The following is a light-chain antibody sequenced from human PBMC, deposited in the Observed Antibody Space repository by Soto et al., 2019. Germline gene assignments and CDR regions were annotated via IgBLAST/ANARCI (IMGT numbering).Light chain of an antibody. CDR2: DAS. V-gene: IGKV1-5*01. J-gene: IGKJ2*01. CDR1: QSIGNL. Sequence: DIEMTQSPSTLSASVGDRVTVTCRASQSIGNLLAWYQQKPGKAPNLLISDASNLEIGVPSRFSGSGSETDFTLTITSLQPEYFATYYCKQYKNYPPPPFGQGTKL. CDR3: KQYKNYPPPP.